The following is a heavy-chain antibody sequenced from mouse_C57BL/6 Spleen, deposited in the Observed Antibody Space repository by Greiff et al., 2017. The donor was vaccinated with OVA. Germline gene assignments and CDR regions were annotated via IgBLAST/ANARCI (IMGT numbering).Heavy chain of an antibody. D-gene: IGHD3-2*02. J-gene: IGHJ4*01. Sequence: QVQLQQPGAELVKPGASVKLSCKASGYTFTSYWMHWVKQRPGRGLEWIGRIYPNSGGTKYTAKFKSKATLTVDKPSSTAYMQLSGLTSEDSAVYECARGQDSSGYEAMDYWGQGTSVTVSS. CDR3: ARGQDSSGYEAMDY. CDR2: IYPNSGGT. CDR1: GYTFTSYW. V-gene: IGHV1-72*01.